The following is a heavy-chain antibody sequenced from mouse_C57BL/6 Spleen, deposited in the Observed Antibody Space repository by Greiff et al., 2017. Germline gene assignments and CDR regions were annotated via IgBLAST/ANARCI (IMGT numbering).Heavy chain of an antibody. CDR2: ISYSGST. CDR3: ARGTLRRWSAY. CDR1: GYSITSGYD. Sequence: EVQGVESGPGMVKPSQSLSLTCTVTGYSITSGYDWHWIRHFPGNKLEWMGYISYSGSTNYNPSLKSRISITHDTSTNHFFLKLNSVTTEDTATYYCARGTLRRWSAYWGQGTLVTVSA. J-gene: IGHJ3*01. V-gene: IGHV3-1*01. D-gene: IGHD2-4*01.